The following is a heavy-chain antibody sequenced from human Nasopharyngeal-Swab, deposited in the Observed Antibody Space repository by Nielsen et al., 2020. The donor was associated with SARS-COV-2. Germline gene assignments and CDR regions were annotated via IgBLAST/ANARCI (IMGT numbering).Heavy chain of an antibody. Sequence: GGSLRLSCAASGFTFSSYGMHWVRQAPGKGLEWVAVISYDGSNKYYADSVKGRFTISRDNSKNTLYLQMNSLRAEDTAVYYCAKDPWDSSGYYGPFDYWGQGILVTVSS. J-gene: IGHJ4*02. V-gene: IGHV3-30*18. CDR2: ISYDGSNK. CDR3: AKDPWDSSGYYGPFDY. CDR1: GFTFSSYG. D-gene: IGHD3-22*01.